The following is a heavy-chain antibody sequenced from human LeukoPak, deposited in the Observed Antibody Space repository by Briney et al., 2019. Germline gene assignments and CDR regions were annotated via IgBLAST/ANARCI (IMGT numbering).Heavy chain of an antibody. D-gene: IGHD7-27*01. CDR1: GGSISSGDYY. CDR2: IYYSGST. CDR3: ARDGSWGFGWFDP. J-gene: IGHJ5*02. Sequence: SQTLSLTCTVSGGSISSGDYYWSWIRQPPGKGLEWIGYIYYSGSTYYNPSLKSRVTILVDTSKNQFSLKLSSVTAADTAVYYCARDGSWGFGWFDPWGQGTLVTVSS. V-gene: IGHV4-30-4*08.